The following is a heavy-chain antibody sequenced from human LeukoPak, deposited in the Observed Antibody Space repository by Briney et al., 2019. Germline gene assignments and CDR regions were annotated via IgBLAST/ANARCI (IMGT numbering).Heavy chain of an antibody. CDR1: GFTFSRQA. J-gene: IGHJ4*02. CDR2: IWYDGSDK. Sequence: GGSLRLSCAASGFTFSRQAMHWVRQAPGKGLEWVAVIWYDGSDKYYADSVKGRFTISRDNSKNTLYLQMNSLRAEDTAVYYCARDISSRHFDHLGQGTLVTVSS. D-gene: IGHD6-6*01. V-gene: IGHV3-33*01. CDR3: ARDISSRHFDH.